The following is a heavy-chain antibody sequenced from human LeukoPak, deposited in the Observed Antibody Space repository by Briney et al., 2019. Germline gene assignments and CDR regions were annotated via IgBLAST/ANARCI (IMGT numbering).Heavy chain of an antibody. D-gene: IGHD3-22*01. CDR2: IYYSGST. J-gene: IGHJ4*02. CDR3: ARGTSYYYDSSGYYYSIYYYFDY. CDR1: GGSISSSSYY. V-gene: IGHV4-39*07. Sequence: SETLSLTRTVSGGSISSSSYYWGWIRQPPGKGLEWIGSIYYSGSTYYNPSLKSRVTISVDTSKNQFSLKLSSVTAADTAVYYCARGTSYYYDSSGYYYSIYYYFDYWGQGTLVTVSS.